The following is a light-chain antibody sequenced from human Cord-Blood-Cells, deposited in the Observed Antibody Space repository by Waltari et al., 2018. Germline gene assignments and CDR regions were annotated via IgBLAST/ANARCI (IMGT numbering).Light chain of an antibody. CDR3: QQYKSYPYT. Sequence: DIQMTQSPSTLSASVGDRVTITCRASPSISSWLAWYQQKPGKAPKLLIYKASSLESGVPSRFSGSGSETEFTLTISSLQPDDFATYYCQQYKSYPYTFGQGTKLEIK. CDR2: KAS. CDR1: PSISSW. V-gene: IGKV1-5*03. J-gene: IGKJ2*01.